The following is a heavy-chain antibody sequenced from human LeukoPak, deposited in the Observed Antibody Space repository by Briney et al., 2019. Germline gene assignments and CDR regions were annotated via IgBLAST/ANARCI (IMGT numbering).Heavy chain of an antibody. V-gene: IGHV4-31*03. Sequence: SETLSLTCTVSGVPISSGGYSWTWIRQPPGKGLECIGYVSYSGNTYYNPSVKSRVAISSDASKNQFSLTLTSVTAADTAVYYCARDFLQTSSPDAFDIWGQGTMVSVSS. CDR1: GVPISSGGYS. J-gene: IGHJ3*02. CDR2: VSYSGNT. D-gene: IGHD2/OR15-2a*01. CDR3: ARDFLQTSSPDAFDI.